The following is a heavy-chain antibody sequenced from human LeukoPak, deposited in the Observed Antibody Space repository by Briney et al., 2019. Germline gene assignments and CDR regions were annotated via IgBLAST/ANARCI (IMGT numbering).Heavy chain of an antibody. D-gene: IGHD5-18*01. CDR2: IDSDGSST. Sequence: GGSLRLSCAASGFTFSNYYIHWVRQVPGKGLVWVSHIDSDGSSTRYADSVKGRFTISRDNAKNTLYLQMNSLRAEDTAVYYCARVGYSYGLDYWGQGTLVTVSS. CDR1: GFTFSNYY. J-gene: IGHJ4*02. CDR3: ARVGYSYGLDY. V-gene: IGHV3-74*01.